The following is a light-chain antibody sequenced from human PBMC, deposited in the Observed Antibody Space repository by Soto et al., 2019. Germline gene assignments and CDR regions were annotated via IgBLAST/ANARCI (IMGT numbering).Light chain of an antibody. CDR2: GAS. Sequence: EIVLTQSPGTLSLSPGERATLSCRASQSVSSSYLAWYQQKPGQAPRLLIYGASSRANGIPDRFSGSGSGTDFTLTISRLEPEDVAVYYCQQYGSSPLTVGGGTKVEIK. V-gene: IGKV3-20*01. CDR3: QQYGSSPLT. J-gene: IGKJ4*01. CDR1: QSVSSSY.